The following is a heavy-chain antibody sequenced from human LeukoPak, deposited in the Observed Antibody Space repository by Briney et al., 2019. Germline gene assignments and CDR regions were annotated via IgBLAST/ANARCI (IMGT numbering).Heavy chain of an antibody. V-gene: IGHV4-39*01. D-gene: IGHD1-26*01. CDR2: IYYSGST. J-gene: IGHJ5*02. CDR1: GGSISSSSYY. Sequence: PSETLSLTCTVSGGSISSSSYYWGWSRQPPGKGLEWIGSIYYSGSTYYNPSLKSRVTISVDTSKNQFSLKLSSVTAADTAVYYCARPGRGSYSNWFDPWGQGTLVTVSS. CDR3: ARPGRGSYSNWFDP.